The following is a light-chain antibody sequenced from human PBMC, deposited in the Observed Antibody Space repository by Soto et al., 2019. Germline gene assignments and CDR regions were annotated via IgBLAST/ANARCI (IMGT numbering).Light chain of an antibody. V-gene: IGKV1-5*03. CDR1: QSISSW. CDR2: RAS. Sequence: DIQMTQSPSTLSASVGDRVTITCRASQSISSWLAWYQQKPGKAPKLLIYRASRLGNGVPSRFSGIGSGTEFTLTISSLQPDDFATYYCQQYDSSVYTFGQGTKLEIK. J-gene: IGKJ2*01. CDR3: QQYDSSVYT.